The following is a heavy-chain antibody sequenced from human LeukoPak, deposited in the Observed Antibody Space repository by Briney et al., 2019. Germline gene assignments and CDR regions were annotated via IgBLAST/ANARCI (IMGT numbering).Heavy chain of an antibody. CDR3: AKDPRGYSGYDLENWFDP. CDR1: GFTFSSYA. V-gene: IGHV3-23*01. CDR2: ISGSGGST. D-gene: IGHD5-12*01. J-gene: IGHJ5*02. Sequence: GGSLRLSCAASGFTFSSYAMSWVRQAPGKGLEWVSAISGSGGSTYYADSVKGRFTISRDNSKNTLYLQMNSLRAEDTAVYYCAKDPRGYSGYDLENWFDPWGQGTLVTVSS.